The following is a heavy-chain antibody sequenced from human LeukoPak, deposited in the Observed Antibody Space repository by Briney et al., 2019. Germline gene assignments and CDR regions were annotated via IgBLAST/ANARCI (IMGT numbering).Heavy chain of an antibody. J-gene: IGHJ3*02. V-gene: IGHV3-30*03. CDR3: ARGPDAFDI. CDR2: ISHDGSNN. CDR1: GFTFSNYG. Sequence: GGSLRLSCAASGFTFSNYGMHWVRQAPGKGLEWVVVISHDGSNNNYADAVKGRFTISRDNAKNSLYLQMNSLRAEDTAVYYCARGPDAFDIWGQGTMVAVSS.